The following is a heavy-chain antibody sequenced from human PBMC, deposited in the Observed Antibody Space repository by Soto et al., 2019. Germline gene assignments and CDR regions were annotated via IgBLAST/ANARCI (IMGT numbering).Heavy chain of an antibody. V-gene: IGHV3-74*01. CDR1: GFTFSSYW. Sequence: EVQLVESGGGLVQPGGSLRLSCAASGFTFSSYWMHWVRQALGKGLVWVSRIYSDGSSTSYADSVKGRSTISRDNAKNTLDLQMNSLRAEDTAVYYCARPGIAAADYYYGMDVWGQGTTVTVSS. D-gene: IGHD6-13*01. CDR3: ARPGIAAADYYYGMDV. J-gene: IGHJ6*02. CDR2: IYSDGSST.